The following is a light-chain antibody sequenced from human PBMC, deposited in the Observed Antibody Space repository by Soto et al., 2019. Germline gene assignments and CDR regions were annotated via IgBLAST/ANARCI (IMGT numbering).Light chain of an antibody. V-gene: IGKV3-15*01. CDR3: QQYNNWPFT. CDR1: QSISSN. CDR2: GAS. J-gene: IGKJ3*01. Sequence: EIVMTQSPATLSVSPGERATLSCRASQSISSNLAWYQQKPGQAPRLLIYGASTRATGIPATFSGSGSGTEFTLTISSLQSADLAVYYCQQYNNWPFTFGPGTKVDIK.